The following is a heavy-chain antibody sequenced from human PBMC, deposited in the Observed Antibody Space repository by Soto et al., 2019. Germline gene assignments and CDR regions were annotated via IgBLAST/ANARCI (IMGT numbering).Heavy chain of an antibody. Sequence: EVQLVESGGGLVKPGGSLRLSCAASGFTFSSYSMNWVRQAPGKGLEWVSSISSSSSYIYYADSVKGRFTISRDNAKNSLYRQMNSLRAEDTAVYYCARAEDVVVAATSAFDIWGQGTMVTVSS. CDR3: ARAEDVVVAATSAFDI. V-gene: IGHV3-21*01. CDR1: GFTFSSYS. D-gene: IGHD2-15*01. J-gene: IGHJ3*02. CDR2: ISSSSSYI.